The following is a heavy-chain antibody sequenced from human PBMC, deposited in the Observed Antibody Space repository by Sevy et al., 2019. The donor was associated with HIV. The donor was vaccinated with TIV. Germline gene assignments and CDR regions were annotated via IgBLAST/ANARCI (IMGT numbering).Heavy chain of an antibody. CDR3: ARGGYCSSTSCYLRLGLFNT. J-gene: IGHJ5*01. CDR1: GGTFSSYA. Sequence: ASVKVSCKASGGTFSSYAISWVRQAPGQGLEWMGGIIPIFGTANYAQKFQGRVTITADDSTSTAYMELSSLRSEGTAVYYSARGGYCSSTSCYLRLGLFNTWRHGTLVTVSS. CDR2: IIPIFGTA. D-gene: IGHD2-2*01. V-gene: IGHV1-69*13.